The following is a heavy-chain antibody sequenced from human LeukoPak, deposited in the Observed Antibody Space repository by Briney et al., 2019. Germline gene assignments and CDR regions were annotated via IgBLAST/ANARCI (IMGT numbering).Heavy chain of an antibody. Sequence: PGTSLRLSCEASGFTFGNYAIHWVRQVPGEGLEWVAIITHNGGTQYYADSVKGRFTISRDNSQSTVFLQMNSLRPEDTAVYYRARDAQSGAFSDFDYWGQGTLVTVSS. J-gene: IGHJ4*02. CDR3: ARDAQSGAFSDFDY. D-gene: IGHD1-26*01. CDR2: ITHNGGTQ. CDR1: GFTFGNYA. V-gene: IGHV3-30-3*01.